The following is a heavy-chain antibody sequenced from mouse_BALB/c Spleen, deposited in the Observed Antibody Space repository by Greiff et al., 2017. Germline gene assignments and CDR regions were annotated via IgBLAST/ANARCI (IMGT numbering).Heavy chain of an antibody. Sequence: DVMLVESGPSLVKPSQTLSLTCSVTGVSITSGYWNWFRKFPGNKLEYMGYISYSGSTYYTPSLKCRISITRDTSKNPYYLQLNSVTTEDTATYYGTRRSTMMTMGTMDYWGQGTSVTVSS. D-gene: IGHD2-4*01. J-gene: IGHJ4*01. CDR2: ISYSGST. V-gene: IGHV3-8*02. CDR3: TRRSTMMTMGTMDY. CDR1: GVSITSGY.